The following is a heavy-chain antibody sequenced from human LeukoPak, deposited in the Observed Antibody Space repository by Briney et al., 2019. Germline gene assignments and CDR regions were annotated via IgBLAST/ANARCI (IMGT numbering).Heavy chain of an antibody. V-gene: IGHV1-2*02. CDR1: GYTFIDNY. D-gene: IGHD3-22*01. CDR2: INPKSGVT. J-gene: IGHJ4*02. Sequence: GASVKVSCKASGYTFIDNYIHWVRPAPGQGLEWMAWINPKSGVTNYAQTFQGRVTMTRDTSISTVYLEMTRLNSDDTAVYYCARGGGSSGYPDYWGQGTQVTVSS. CDR3: ARGGGSSGYPDY.